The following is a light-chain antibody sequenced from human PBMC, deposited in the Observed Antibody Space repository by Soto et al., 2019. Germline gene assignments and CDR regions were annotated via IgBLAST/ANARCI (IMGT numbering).Light chain of an antibody. CDR1: QPVRNNY. CDR3: QHLNRYPRT. CDR2: DAS. Sequence: IVLTLSAATRSVSRVERATLYCGASQPVRNNYLAWYQQKPGQAPRLLIYDASSSATGIPDRFSGGGSGTDCTLTISKLESEDFALYFCQHLNRYPRTFCGRPRG. J-gene: IGKJ4*01. V-gene: IGKV3D-20*02.